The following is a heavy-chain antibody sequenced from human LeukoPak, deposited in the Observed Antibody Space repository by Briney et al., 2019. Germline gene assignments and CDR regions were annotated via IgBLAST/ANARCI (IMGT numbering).Heavy chain of an antibody. Sequence: PGGSLRLSCAASGFTFSDYYMSWIRQAPGKGLEWVSYISSSGSTIYYADSVKGRFTISRDNAKNSLYLQMNSLRAEDTAVYYCARDYYDSSGYYYFDYWGQGTLVTVSS. CDR3: ARDYYDSSGYYYFDY. J-gene: IGHJ4*02. CDR2: ISSSGSTI. V-gene: IGHV3-11*04. D-gene: IGHD3-22*01. CDR1: GFTFSDYY.